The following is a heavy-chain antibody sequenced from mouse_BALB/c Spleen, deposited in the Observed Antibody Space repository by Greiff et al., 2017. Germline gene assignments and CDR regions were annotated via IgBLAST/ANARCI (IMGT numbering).Heavy chain of an antibody. Sequence: EVKLMESGAELVKPGASVKLSCTASGFNIKDTYMHWVKQRPEQGLEWIGRIDPANGNTKYDPKFQGKATITADTSSNTAYLQLSSLTSEDTAVYYCAHGNSFAYWGQGTLVTVSA. J-gene: IGHJ3*01. CDR3: AHGNSFAY. V-gene: IGHV14-3*02. CDR2: IDPANGNT. CDR1: GFNIKDTY. D-gene: IGHD2-1*01.